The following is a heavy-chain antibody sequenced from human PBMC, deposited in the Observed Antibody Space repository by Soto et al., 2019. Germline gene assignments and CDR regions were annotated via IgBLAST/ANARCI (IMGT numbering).Heavy chain of an antibody. CDR1: GFTFSSYA. D-gene: IGHD2-2*01. J-gene: IGHJ4*02. CDR2: ISGSGGST. Sequence: GGSLRLSCAASGFTFSSYAMSWVRQAPGKGLEWVSAISGSGGSTYYADSVKGRFTISRDNSKNTLYLQMNSLRAEDTAVYYCAKDSGIVVVPAAIVAPDYWGQGTLVTVSS. V-gene: IGHV3-23*01. CDR3: AKDSGIVVVPAAIVAPDY.